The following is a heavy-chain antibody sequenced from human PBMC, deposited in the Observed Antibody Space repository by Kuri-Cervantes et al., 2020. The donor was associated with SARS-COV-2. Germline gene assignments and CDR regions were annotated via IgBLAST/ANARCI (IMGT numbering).Heavy chain of an antibody. CDR1: GYTFSNHA. CDR2: NNTATGNT. D-gene: IGHD2-2*01. V-gene: IGHV1-3*04. Sequence: ASVQVSCKASGYTFSNHAIHWGRQAPGQGLEWMGWNNTATGNTHYSQKFQGRVTIIRDTAASTEFMVLNSLRSDDTAVYYCAREVGYCDSGRCYGLDAFDIWGQGTMVTVSS. J-gene: IGHJ3*02. CDR3: AREVGYCDSGRCYGLDAFDI.